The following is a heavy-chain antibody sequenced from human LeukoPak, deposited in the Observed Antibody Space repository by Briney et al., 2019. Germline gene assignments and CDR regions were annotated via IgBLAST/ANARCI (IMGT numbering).Heavy chain of an antibody. CDR3: ARESSWASWLFDY. CDR1: GFTFSANW. Sequence: GGSLRLSCAASGFTFSANWMHWVRQAPGKGLVWVSRINTDGRRTGYADSVKGRFTISRDNSKNTLYLQMGSLRPEDMAVYYCARESSWASWLFDYWGQGTLVTVSS. J-gene: IGHJ4*02. V-gene: IGHV3-74*01. CDR2: INTDGRRT. D-gene: IGHD7-27*01.